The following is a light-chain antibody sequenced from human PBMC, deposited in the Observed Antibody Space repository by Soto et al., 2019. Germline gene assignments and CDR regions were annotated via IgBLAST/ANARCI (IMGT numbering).Light chain of an antibody. CDR3: CSYAGSYTWV. V-gene: IGLV2-11*01. CDR2: AVN. Sequence: QSALTQPRSVYGSPGQSVTISCTGTSSDVGDYNYVSWYQQHPGKAPKLLIYAVNMRPSGVPDRFSGSKSGNTASLTISGLQAEDEADYSCCSYAGSYTWVFGGGTKLTVL. CDR1: SSDVGDYNY. J-gene: IGLJ3*02.